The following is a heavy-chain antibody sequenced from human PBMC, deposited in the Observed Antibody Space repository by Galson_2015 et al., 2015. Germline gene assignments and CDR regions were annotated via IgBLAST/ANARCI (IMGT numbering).Heavy chain of an antibody. CDR3: AKGSSTYYYGSGSYYHFDY. Sequence: SLRLSCAASGFTFSSYAMSWVRQAPGKGLEWVSAISGSGGSTYYADSVKGRFTISRDNSKNTLYLQMNSLRAEDTAVYYCAKGSSTYYYGSGSYYHFDYWGQGTLVTVSS. CDR1: GFTFSSYA. D-gene: IGHD3-10*01. V-gene: IGHV3-23*01. CDR2: ISGSGGST. J-gene: IGHJ4*02.